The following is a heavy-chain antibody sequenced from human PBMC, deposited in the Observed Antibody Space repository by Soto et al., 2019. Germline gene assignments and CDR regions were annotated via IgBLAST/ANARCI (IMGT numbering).Heavy chain of an antibody. D-gene: IGHD4-17*01. J-gene: IGHJ5*02. CDR3: ARDPEVGFGTVTTPESYNWFDP. Sequence: GGSLRLSCAASGFTFSSYGMHWVRQAPGKGLEWVAVIWYDGSNKYYADSVKGRFTISRDNSKNTLYLQMNSLRAEDTAVYYCARDPEVGFGTVTTPESYNWFDPWGQGTLVTVSS. CDR2: IWYDGSNK. V-gene: IGHV3-33*01. CDR1: GFTFSSYG.